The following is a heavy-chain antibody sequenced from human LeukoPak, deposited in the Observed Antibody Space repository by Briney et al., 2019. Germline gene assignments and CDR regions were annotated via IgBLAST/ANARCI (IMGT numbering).Heavy chain of an antibody. Sequence: PGGSLTLSCEASGFSFSGNWMSWVRQAPGKGLEWVASINPDESRRMYVDSVKGRFIVSRDNTTRSLYLQMNSLGAEDTAMYYCAKLLGTGTTYDSWGQGTRVTVS. V-gene: IGHV3-7*01. J-gene: IGHJ4*02. CDR1: GFSFSGNW. CDR2: INPDESRR. CDR3: AKLLGTGTTYDS. D-gene: IGHD1/OR15-1a*01.